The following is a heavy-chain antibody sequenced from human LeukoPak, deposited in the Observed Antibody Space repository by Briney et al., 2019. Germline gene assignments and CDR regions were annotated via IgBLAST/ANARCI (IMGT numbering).Heavy chain of an antibody. Sequence: GGSLRLSCAASGFTVSSNYMSWVRQAPGKGLEWVSVIYSGGSTYYADSVKGRFTISRDNSKNTLYLQMNSLRAEDTAVYYCARVGGGYNYVGAFDIWGQGTMVTVSS. J-gene: IGHJ3*02. CDR1: GFTVSSNY. CDR2: IYSGGST. V-gene: IGHV3-66*01. D-gene: IGHD5-24*01. CDR3: ARVGGGYNYVGAFDI.